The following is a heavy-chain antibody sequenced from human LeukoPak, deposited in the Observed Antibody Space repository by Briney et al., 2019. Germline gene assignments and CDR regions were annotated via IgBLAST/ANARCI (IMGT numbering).Heavy chain of an antibody. CDR3: AREGPLVVVTATDDAFDI. J-gene: IGHJ3*02. CDR2: ISYDGSNK. D-gene: IGHD2-21*02. Sequence: PGGSLRLSCAASGFTFSSYAMHWVRQAPGKGLEWVAVISYDGSNKYYADSVKGRFTISRDNSKNTLYLQMNSLRAEDTAVYYCAREGPLVVVTATDDAFDIWGQGTMVTVSS. V-gene: IGHV3-30-3*01. CDR1: GFTFSSYA.